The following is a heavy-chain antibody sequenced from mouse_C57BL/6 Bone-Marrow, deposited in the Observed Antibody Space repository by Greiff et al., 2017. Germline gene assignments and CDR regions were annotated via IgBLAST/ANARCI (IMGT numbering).Heavy chain of an antibody. CDR1: GYTFTTYP. CDR3: ARSSTFFYYFDY. J-gene: IGHJ2*01. CDR2: FHPYDDDT. V-gene: IGHV1-47*01. Sequence: VKLQESGAELVKPGASVKMSCTASGYTFTTYPIEWMKQNHGKSLEWIGNFHPYDDDTKSNEKFKGKATLTVEKSSNTVYLELSRLTSDDSAVYYCARSSTFFYYFDYWGQGTTLTVSS. D-gene: IGHD5-1*01.